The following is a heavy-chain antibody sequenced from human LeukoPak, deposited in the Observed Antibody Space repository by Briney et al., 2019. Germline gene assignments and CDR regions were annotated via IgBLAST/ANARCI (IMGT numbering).Heavy chain of an antibody. CDR1: GFTFDDYA. CDR3: AKAISRSGSYYDAFDI. Sequence: PGRSLRLSCAASGFTFDDYAMHWVRQAPGKGPEWVSGISWNSGSIGYADSVKGRFTISRDNAKNSLYLQMNSLRAEDMALYYCAKAISRSGSYYDAFDIWGQGTMVTVSS. V-gene: IGHV3-9*03. D-gene: IGHD1-26*01. J-gene: IGHJ3*02. CDR2: ISWNSGSI.